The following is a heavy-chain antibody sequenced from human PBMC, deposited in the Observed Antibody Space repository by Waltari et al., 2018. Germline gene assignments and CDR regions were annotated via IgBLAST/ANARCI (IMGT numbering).Heavy chain of an antibody. D-gene: IGHD4-4*01. CDR3: ARAGLQLKARYYGMDV. CDR2: SIPSFGTA. CDR1: GGTFSSYA. Sequence: QVQLVQSGAEVKKPGSSVKVSCKASGGTFSSYAISWVRQAPGQGLEWMGGSIPSFGTANEAQKCQGRVTITADESTSTAYMELSSLRSEDTAVYYCARAGLQLKARYYGMDVWGQGTTVTVSS. V-gene: IGHV1-69*01. J-gene: IGHJ6*02.